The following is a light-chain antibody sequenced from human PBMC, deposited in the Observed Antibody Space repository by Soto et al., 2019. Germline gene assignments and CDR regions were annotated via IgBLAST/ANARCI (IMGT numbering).Light chain of an antibody. CDR1: SRDVGSYNL. CDR2: EVS. V-gene: IGLV2-23*02. Sequence: QSVLTQPASVSGSPGQSITLSCTGSSRDVGSYNLVSWYQQHPGKAPKLMIYEVSKRPSGVSNRFSGSKSGTTASLTISGLQAEDEAEYYCCSYAGGSTVVFGGGTKVTVL. J-gene: IGLJ2*01. CDR3: CSYAGGSTVV.